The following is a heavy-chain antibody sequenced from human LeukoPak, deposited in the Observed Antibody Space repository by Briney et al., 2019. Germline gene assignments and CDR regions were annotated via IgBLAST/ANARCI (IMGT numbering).Heavy chain of an antibody. CDR3: AGGAGFIIKD. J-gene: IGHJ4*02. V-gene: IGHV3-7*03. CDR2: INHNGNVN. Sequence: GGSLRLSCAASGFTFSSYWMNWARQAPGKGLEWVASINHNGNVNYYVDSVKGRFTISRDNAKNSLYLQMNNLRVEDTAMYYCAGGAGFIIKDWGQGTLVTVSS. D-gene: IGHD6-13*01. CDR1: GFTFSSYW.